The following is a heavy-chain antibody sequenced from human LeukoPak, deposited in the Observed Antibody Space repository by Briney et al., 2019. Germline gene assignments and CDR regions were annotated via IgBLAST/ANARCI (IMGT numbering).Heavy chain of an antibody. J-gene: IGHJ5*02. CDR1: GGSFSGYY. D-gene: IGHD6-13*01. CDR2: INHSGST. V-gene: IGHV4-34*01. CDR3: ARDGRIAAAGTGDWFDP. Sequence: SETLSLTCAVYGGSFSGYYWSWIRQPPGKGLEWIGEINHSGSTNYNPSLKSRVTISVDTSKNQFSLKLSSVTAADTAVYYCARDGRIAAAGTGDWFDPWGQGTLVTVSS.